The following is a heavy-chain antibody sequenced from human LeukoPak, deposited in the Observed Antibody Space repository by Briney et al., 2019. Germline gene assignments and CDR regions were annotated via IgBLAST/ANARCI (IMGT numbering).Heavy chain of an antibody. D-gene: IGHD1-1*01. J-gene: IGHJ4*02. V-gene: IGHV3-23*01. CDR3: ANEVRPNDY. Sequence: GGSLRLSCTASGFTFSAYAMTWVRQAPGKGLEWVSSIDISGGSTYYADSAEGRFTISRDNSKNTLYLQMNGLRVGDTALYYCANEVRPNDYWGQGTLVTVSS. CDR1: GFTFSAYA. CDR2: IDISGGST.